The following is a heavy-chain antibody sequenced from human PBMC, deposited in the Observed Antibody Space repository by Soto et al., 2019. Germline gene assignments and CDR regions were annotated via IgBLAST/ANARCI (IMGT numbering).Heavy chain of an antibody. V-gene: IGHV4-59*08. CDR2: IYYGGSN. CDR3: SRQEGVGRSRYLGAFDN. Sequence: SETLSLTCTVSGDSISNYYWSWIRQPPGKGLEWIGYIYYGGSNKYNPSLKRRVIISVDTSKNQFSLKLSSVPAADATVYYCSRQEGVGRSRYLGAFDNWGQGTMVTVSS. D-gene: IGHD6-13*01. J-gene: IGHJ3*02. CDR1: GDSISNYY.